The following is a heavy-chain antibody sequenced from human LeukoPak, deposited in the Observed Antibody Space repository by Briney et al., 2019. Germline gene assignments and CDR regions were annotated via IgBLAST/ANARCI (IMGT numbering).Heavy chain of an antibody. CDR1: GGSISSSSYY. J-gene: IGHJ4*02. Sequence: SETLSLTCTVSGGSISSSSYYWGWIRQPPGKGVEWIGSIYYSGSTYYNPSLKSRVTISVNTSKNQFSLKLSSATAADPAMYDLASGTMIQLDYGGQGSLVTVSS. V-gene: IGHV4-39*01. CDR2: IYYSGST. D-gene: IGHD1-1*01. CDR3: ASGTMIQLDY.